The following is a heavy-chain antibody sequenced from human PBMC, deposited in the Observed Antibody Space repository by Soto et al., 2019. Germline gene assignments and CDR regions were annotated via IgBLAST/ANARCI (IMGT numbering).Heavy chain of an antibody. Sequence: SETLSLTCTVSGGSISSYYWSWIRQPPGKGLEWIGYIYYSGSTNYNPSLKSRVTISVDTSKNQFSLKLSSVTAADTAVYYCARWGMDVLRFSAPTGYWFDPWGQGTLVTVSS. CDR2: IYYSGST. D-gene: IGHD3-3*01. V-gene: IGHV4-59*01. J-gene: IGHJ5*02. CDR1: GGSISSYY. CDR3: ARWGMDVLRFSAPTGYWFDP.